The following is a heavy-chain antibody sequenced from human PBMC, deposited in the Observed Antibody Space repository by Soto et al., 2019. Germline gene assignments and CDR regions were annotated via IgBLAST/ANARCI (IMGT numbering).Heavy chain of an antibody. CDR3: VPGSSGAGGEDS. Sequence: GGSLRLSCRTSGLTFRTYLMSWVRQAPGKGLEWVANIKTDGSEEYYADSVEGRFTISRDNTKNSLYLQMNSLRAEDTAVYYCVPGSSGAGGEDSWGQGTLVTVSS. J-gene: IGHJ4*02. CDR1: GLTFRTYL. D-gene: IGHD3-10*01. V-gene: IGHV3-7*03. CDR2: IKTDGSEE.